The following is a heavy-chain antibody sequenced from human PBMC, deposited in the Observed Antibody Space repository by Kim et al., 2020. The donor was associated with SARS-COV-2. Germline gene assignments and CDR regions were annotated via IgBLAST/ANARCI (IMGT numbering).Heavy chain of an antibody. Sequence: GGSLRLSCAASGFTFSSYSMNWVRQAPGQGLEWVSSISSSSSYIYYADSVKGRFTISRDNAKNSLYLQMNSLRAEDTAVYYCARALADIVVVPAAPLLYDYYSMDVWGQGTTVTVSS. CDR3: ARALADIVVVPAAPLLYDYYSMDV. CDR2: ISSSSSYI. D-gene: IGHD2-2*01. CDR1: GFTFSSYS. J-gene: IGHJ6*02. V-gene: IGHV3-21*01.